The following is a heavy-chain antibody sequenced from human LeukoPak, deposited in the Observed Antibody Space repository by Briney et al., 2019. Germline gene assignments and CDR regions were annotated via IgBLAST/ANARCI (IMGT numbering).Heavy chain of an antibody. CDR3: AKDFPAIAATGFFEY. V-gene: IGHV3-30*18. CDR2: ISYDGSNK. Sequence: PGGSLRLSCAASGFTFSSYGMHWVRQTPGKGLEWVAVISYDGSNKYYADSVKGRFTISRDNSKNTLYLQMNSLRAEDTAVYYCAKDFPAIAATGFFEYWGQGTLVTVSS. CDR1: GFTFSSYG. J-gene: IGHJ4*02. D-gene: IGHD6-13*01.